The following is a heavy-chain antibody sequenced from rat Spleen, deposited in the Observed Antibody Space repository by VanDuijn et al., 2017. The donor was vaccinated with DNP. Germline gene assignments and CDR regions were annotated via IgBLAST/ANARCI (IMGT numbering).Heavy chain of an antibody. CDR1: GFSVTRYN. Sequence: QVQLKESGPGLVQPSQTLSLTCTVAGFSVTRYNVHWVRQPPGKGLEWMGVIWNNGGTRYNSALKSRLSSSKDTSKSQVFLKMNSLQTEDTATYYCARVPGSSEAMDAWGQGTSVTVSS. D-gene: IGHD5-1*01. CDR2: IWNNGGT. CDR3: ARVPGSSEAMDA. V-gene: IGHV2-41*01. J-gene: IGHJ4*01.